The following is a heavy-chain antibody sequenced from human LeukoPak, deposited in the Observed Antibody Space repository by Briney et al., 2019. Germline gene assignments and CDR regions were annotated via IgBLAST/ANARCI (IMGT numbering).Heavy chain of an antibody. Sequence: AGSLRLSCAASGFTFSNYWMSWVRQAPGKGLECVANIKQDGTEKSYVDSVKGRFIISRDNGKNSFYLQMDSLRAEDTAVYFCTRASRGTYGGDYWRQGTLVTVSS. V-gene: IGHV3-7*04. CDR2: IKQDGTEK. CDR3: TRASRGTYGGDY. CDR1: GFTFSNYW. D-gene: IGHD1-26*01. J-gene: IGHJ4*02.